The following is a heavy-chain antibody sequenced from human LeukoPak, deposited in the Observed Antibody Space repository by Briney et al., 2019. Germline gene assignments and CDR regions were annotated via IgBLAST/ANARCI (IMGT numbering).Heavy chain of an antibody. CDR3: ASNLPAPDV. Sequence: PPGRFLRLSCAASGFTFSSYAVHWVRQAPGKGLEWVAIISFDGNDKYYADSVKGRFTISRDNSKNTLYLQMNSLRAEDTAVYYCASNLPAPDVWGQGTMVTVS. V-gene: IGHV3-30-3*01. CDR2: ISFDGNDK. CDR1: GFTFSSYA. J-gene: IGHJ3*01.